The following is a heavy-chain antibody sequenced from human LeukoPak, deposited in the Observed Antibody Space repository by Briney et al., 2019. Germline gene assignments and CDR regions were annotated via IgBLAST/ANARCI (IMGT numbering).Heavy chain of an antibody. J-gene: IGHJ4*02. D-gene: IGHD4-11*01. CDR1: GFTFTNYA. CDR3: ARAGLPPHYSNYFDY. CDR2: ISGSGDTT. V-gene: IGHV3-23*01. Sequence: GGSLRLSCAASGFTFTNYAMNWVRQTPGKGLEWVSSISGSGDTTYYADSVKGRFTISRDNSKNTLFLQVNSLRAEDTAVYYCARAGLPPHYSNYFDYWGQGTLVTVSS.